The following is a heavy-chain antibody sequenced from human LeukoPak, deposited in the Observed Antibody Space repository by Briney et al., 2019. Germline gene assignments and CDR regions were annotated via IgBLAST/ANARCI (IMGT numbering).Heavy chain of an antibody. V-gene: IGHV4-34*01. CDR1: GGSFSGYY. D-gene: IGHD2-2*01. Sequence: SETLSLTCAVYGGSFSGYYWSWIRQPPGKVLEWIGEINHSGSTNYNPSLKSRFTISVDTSKNQFSLKLSSVTAGDTAVYYCAKESENVVVPAAKEGGFDYWGQGTLVTVSS. CDR2: INHSGST. J-gene: IGHJ4*02. CDR3: AKESENVVVPAAKEGGFDY.